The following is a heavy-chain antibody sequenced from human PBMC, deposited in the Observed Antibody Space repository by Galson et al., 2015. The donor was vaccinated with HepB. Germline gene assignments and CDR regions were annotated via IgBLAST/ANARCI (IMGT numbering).Heavy chain of an antibody. D-gene: IGHD6-6*01. CDR3: VKGGEYSSSSFDY. V-gene: IGHV3-64D*06. CDR1: GFTFSSYA. J-gene: IGHJ4*02. Sequence: SLRLSCAASGFTFSSYAMHWVRQAPGKGLEYVSAISSNGGSTYYADSAKGRFTISRDNSKNTLYLQMSSLRAEDTAVYYCVKGGEYSSSSFDYWGQGTLVTGSS. CDR2: ISSNGGST.